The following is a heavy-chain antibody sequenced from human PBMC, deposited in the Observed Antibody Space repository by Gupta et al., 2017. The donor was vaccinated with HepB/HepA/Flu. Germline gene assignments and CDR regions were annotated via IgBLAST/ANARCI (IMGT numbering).Heavy chain of an antibody. D-gene: IGHD5-18*01. V-gene: IGHV3-23*01. J-gene: IGHJ5*01. CDR2: ISASGST. Sequence: EVQLLESGGDLVQPGGSLRLSCAASGFTFSSYAMTWARQAPGKGLGWVSAISASGSTYYTDSVKGRFTISRDNSKNTLYLQMNSLRAEDTAVYYCAKDTRGYSYGYGDSWGQGTLVTVSS. CDR3: AKDTRGYSYGYGDS. CDR1: GFTFSSYA.